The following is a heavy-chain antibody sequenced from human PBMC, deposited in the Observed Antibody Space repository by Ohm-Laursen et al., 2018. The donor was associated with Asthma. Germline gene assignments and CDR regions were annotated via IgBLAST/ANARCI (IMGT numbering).Heavy chain of an antibody. CDR2: ISGSGDNT. CDR3: AKGLEWELPDYFDY. D-gene: IGHD1-26*01. V-gene: IGHV3-23*01. CDR1: GFSFNSYA. J-gene: IGHJ4*02. Sequence: SLRLSCAASGFSFNSYALSWVRQAPGKGLAWVSTISGSGDNTYYADSVKGRFTISRDNSKNTLYLQMNSLRAEDTAVYYCAKGLEWELPDYFDYWGQGTLVTVSS.